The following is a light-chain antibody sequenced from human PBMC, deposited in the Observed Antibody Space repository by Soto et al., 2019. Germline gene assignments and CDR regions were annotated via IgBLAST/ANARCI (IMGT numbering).Light chain of an antibody. CDR1: QSISSF. Sequence: DIQMTQSPSSLSASVGDRVTITCRASQSISSFLNWYQQKPGKAPKLLIYAASSLQSGVPSRLSDSLYGTDFTITISRLQPEDFSTYDCQQSYSTPPTFGGGSKVDIK. J-gene: IGKJ4*01. CDR2: AAS. V-gene: IGKV1-39*01. CDR3: QQSYSTPPT.